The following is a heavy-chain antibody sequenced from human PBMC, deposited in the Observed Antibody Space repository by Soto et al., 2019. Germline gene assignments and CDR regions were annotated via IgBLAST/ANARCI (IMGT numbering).Heavy chain of an antibody. CDR3: ARREVGATTRYYYYGMDV. CDR1: GGTFSSYA. V-gene: IGHV1-69*13. D-gene: IGHD1-26*01. J-gene: IGHJ6*02. Sequence: GASVKVSCKACGGTFSSYAISWVRQAPGQGLEWMGGIIPIFGTANYAQKFQGRVTITADESTGTAYMELSSLRSEDTAVYYCARREVGATTRYYYYGMDVWGQGTTVTVSS. CDR2: IIPIFGTA.